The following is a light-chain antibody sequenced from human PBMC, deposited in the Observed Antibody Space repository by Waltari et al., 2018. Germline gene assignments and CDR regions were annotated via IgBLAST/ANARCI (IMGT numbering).Light chain of an antibody. J-gene: IGKJ4*01. Sequence: DIQMTQSPSTLSASVGDRVTITCRASQYISSWLAWYQQKPGKAPKLLIYKASILESGVPSRFSGSESGTEFTLTISSLQPDDFATYYCQQLNSYPLTFGGGTKVEIK. CDR1: QYISSW. CDR2: KAS. CDR3: QQLNSYPLT. V-gene: IGKV1-5*03.